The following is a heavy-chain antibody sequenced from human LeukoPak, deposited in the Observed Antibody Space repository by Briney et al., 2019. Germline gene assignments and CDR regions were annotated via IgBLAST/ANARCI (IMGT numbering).Heavy chain of an antibody. J-gene: IGHJ4*02. CDR3: ARTRPGALRFMDY. V-gene: IGHV4-34*01. Sequence: SETLSLTCAVYGGSFSGYYWSWIRQPPGKGLEWIGEINHSGSTNYNPSLKSRVTISVDTSKNQFSLKLSSVTAADTAVYYCARTRPGALRFMDYWGQGTLVTVSS. CDR1: GGSFSGYY. D-gene: IGHD5-12*01. CDR2: INHSGST.